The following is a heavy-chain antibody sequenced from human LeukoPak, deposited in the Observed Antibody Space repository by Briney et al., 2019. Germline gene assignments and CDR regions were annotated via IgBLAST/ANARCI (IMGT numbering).Heavy chain of an antibody. J-gene: IGHJ4*02. CDR2: IRNDGSII. CDR1: GFTFSSYA. Sequence: GGSLRLSCGASGFTFSSYAMHWIRQAPGKGLEWVAFIRNDGSIIYNADSVKGRFTISRDNSKNTLYLQMNSLRAEDTAVYYCAKDTPLCYFDYWGQGTLVTVSS. V-gene: IGHV3-30*02. CDR3: AKDTPLCYFDY. D-gene: IGHD3-16*01.